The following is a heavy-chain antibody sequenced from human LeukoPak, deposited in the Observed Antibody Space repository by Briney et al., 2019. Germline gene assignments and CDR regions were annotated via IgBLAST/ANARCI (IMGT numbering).Heavy chain of an antibody. V-gene: IGHV3-30*18. Sequence: GGSLRLSCAASGFTFSSYGMHWVRQAPGKGLEWVAVISYDGSNKYYADSVKGRFTISRDNSKNTLYLQMNSLRAEDTAVYYCAKDLRWLQISSYWGQGTLVTVSS. J-gene: IGHJ4*02. CDR1: GFTFSSYG. CDR2: ISYDGSNK. D-gene: IGHD5-24*01. CDR3: AKDLRWLQISSY.